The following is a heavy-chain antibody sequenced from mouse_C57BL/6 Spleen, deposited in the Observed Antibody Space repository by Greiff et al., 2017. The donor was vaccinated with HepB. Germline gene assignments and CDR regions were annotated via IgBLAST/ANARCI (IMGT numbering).Heavy chain of an antibody. CDR1: GYSFTDYN. Sequence: EVQVVESGPELVKPGASVKISCKASGYSFTDYNMNWVKQSNGKSLEWIGVINPNYGTTSYNQKFKGKATLTVDQSSSTAYMQLNSLTSEDSAVYYCATLTHSSGYGYYAMDYWGQGTSVTVSS. D-gene: IGHD3-2*02. CDR3: ATLTHSSGYGYYAMDY. CDR2: INPNYGTT. V-gene: IGHV1-39*01. J-gene: IGHJ4*01.